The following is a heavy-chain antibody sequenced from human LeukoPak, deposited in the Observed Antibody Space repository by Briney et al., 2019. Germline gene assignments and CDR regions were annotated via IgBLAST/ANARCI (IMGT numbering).Heavy chain of an antibody. Sequence: GGSLRLSSAASGFTFSSYAMSWVRQAPGKGLEWVSAISGSGGSTYYADSVKGRFTISRDNSKNTLHLQMNSLRAEDTAVYYCAKSAYYDSSGFYREYYFDYWGQGTLVTVSS. CDR1: GFTFSSYA. CDR2: ISGSGGST. CDR3: AKSAYYDSSGFYREYYFDY. J-gene: IGHJ4*02. D-gene: IGHD3-22*01. V-gene: IGHV3-23*01.